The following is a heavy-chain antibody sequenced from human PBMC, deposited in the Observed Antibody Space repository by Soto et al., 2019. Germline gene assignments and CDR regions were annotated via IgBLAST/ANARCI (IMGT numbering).Heavy chain of an antibody. D-gene: IGHD6-19*01. V-gene: IGHV4-59*01. CDR3: ARGSGWPYFYYYYGMDV. J-gene: IGHJ6*02. CDR1: GGSISSYY. Sequence: SETLSLTCTVSGGSISSYYWSWIRQPPGKGLEWIGYIYYSGSTNYNPSLKSRVTISVDTSKNQFSLKLSSVTAADTAVYYCARGSGWPYFYYYYGMDVWGQGTTVTVSS. CDR2: IYYSGST.